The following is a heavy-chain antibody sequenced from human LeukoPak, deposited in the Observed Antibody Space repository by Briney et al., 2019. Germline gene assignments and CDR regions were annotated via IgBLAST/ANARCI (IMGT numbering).Heavy chain of an antibody. CDR3: ARSEDYYDILTGYDY. CDR2: IYTTGIT. CDR1: GDSLSSGTYS. D-gene: IGHD3-9*01. J-gene: IGHJ4*02. V-gene: IGHV4-61*02. Sequence: SQTLSLTCTVSGDSLSSGTYSWTWIRQPAGKGLEWIGRIYTTGITNYNPSLKSRVTISVDTSKNQFSLKLSSVTAADTAVYYCARSEDYYDILTGYDYWGQGTLVTVSS.